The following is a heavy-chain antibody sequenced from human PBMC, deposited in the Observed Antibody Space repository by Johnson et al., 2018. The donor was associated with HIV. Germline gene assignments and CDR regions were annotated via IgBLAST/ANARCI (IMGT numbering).Heavy chain of an antibody. Sequence: VQLVESGGGLVQPGGSLRLSCAASGFTFSDYYMSWIRQAPGKGLEWVSVIYSCGITYYADSVKGRFTISRDNSKNTLYLQMNSLRAEDTAVYYCAKDARTRWELEPDAFDIWGQGTMVTVSS. J-gene: IGHJ3*02. D-gene: IGHD1-26*01. V-gene: IGHV3-66*01. CDR1: GFTFSDYY. CDR2: IYSCGIT. CDR3: AKDARTRWELEPDAFDI.